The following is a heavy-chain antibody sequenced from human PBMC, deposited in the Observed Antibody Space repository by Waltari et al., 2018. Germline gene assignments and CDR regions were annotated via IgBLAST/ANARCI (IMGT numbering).Heavy chain of an antibody. D-gene: IGHD6-19*01. J-gene: IGHJ4*02. CDR3: ARDLVGSGWSIDY. Sequence: QVQLVQSGAEVKEPGASVKVSCKASGYTFTRHYIHGVRQAPGQGLEWMGRITPHTGGTYYSQKFQGRVTMTRDMSITTAYMEVSSLRSDDTAVYYCARDLVGSGWSIDYWGQGTLVTVSS. CDR1: GYTFTRHY. V-gene: IGHV1-2*06. CDR2: ITPHTGGT.